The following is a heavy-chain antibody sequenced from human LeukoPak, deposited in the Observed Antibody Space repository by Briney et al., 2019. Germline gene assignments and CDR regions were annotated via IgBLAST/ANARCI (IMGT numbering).Heavy chain of an antibody. Sequence: PGGSLRLSCAASGFTFSDYYMSWIRQAPGKGLEWVSYISSSGSTIYYADSVKGRFTISRDNAKNSLYLQMNSLRAEDMAVYYCARDLTGVSSWFDPWGQGTLVTVSS. J-gene: IGHJ5*02. CDR3: ARDLTGVSSWFDP. D-gene: IGHD4-11*01. CDR1: GFTFSDYY. CDR2: ISSSGSTI. V-gene: IGHV3-11*01.